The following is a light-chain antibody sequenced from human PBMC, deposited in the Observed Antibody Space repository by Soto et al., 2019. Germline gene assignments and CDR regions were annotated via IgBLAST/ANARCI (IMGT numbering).Light chain of an antibody. J-gene: IGLJ1*01. V-gene: IGLV2-14*01. CDR2: DVS. CDR3: SSYTSSSTVIYV. Sequence: QSALTQPASVSGSPGQSITISCTGTRSDVGGYNCVSWYQQHPGKAPKLMIYDVSNRPSGVSNRFSGSKSGNTASLTISGLQAEDEADYYCSSYTSSSTVIYVFGTGTKLTVL. CDR1: RSDVGGYNC.